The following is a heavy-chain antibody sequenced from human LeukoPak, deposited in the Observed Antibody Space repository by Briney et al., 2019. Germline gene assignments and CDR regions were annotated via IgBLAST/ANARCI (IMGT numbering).Heavy chain of an antibody. V-gene: IGHV4-61*02. CDR1: GGSISSGSYY. D-gene: IGHD3-16*01. CDR2: IYTSGST. CDR3: ARDFGGWWFDP. J-gene: IGHJ5*02. Sequence: SETLSLTCTVSGGSISSGSYYWSWIRQPAGKGLEWIGRIYTSGSTNYNPSLKSRVTISVDTSKNQFSLKLSSVTAADTAVYYCARDFGGWWFDPWGQGTLVTVSS.